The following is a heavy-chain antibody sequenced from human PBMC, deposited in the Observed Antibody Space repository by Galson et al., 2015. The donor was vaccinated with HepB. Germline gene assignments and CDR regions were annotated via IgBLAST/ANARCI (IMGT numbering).Heavy chain of an antibody. V-gene: IGHV3-30-3*01. CDR2: ISYDGSNK. CDR3: ARDRPGYTDL. Sequence: SLRLSCAASGFTFSSYAMHWVRQAPGKGLEWVAVISYDGSNKYYADSVKGRFTISRDNSKNTLYLQMNSLRAEDTAVYYCARDRPGYTDLWGRGTLVTVSS. D-gene: IGHD5-12*01. CDR1: GFTFSSYA. J-gene: IGHJ2*01.